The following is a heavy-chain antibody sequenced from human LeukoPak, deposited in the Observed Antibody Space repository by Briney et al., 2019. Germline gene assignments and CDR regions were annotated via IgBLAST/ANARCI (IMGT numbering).Heavy chain of an antibody. CDR1: GFTFSGYG. J-gene: IGHJ4*02. V-gene: IGHV3-30*02. Sequence: GGSLRLSCAASGFTFSGYGMHWVRQAPGKGLEGVAFIRDDGSNKYYADSVKGRFTISRDNSKDTLYVQMNSLRAEDTAVYYSANGYYEKAYWGQGTLVAVSS. D-gene: IGHD3-3*01. CDR3: ANGYYEKAY. CDR2: IRDDGSNK.